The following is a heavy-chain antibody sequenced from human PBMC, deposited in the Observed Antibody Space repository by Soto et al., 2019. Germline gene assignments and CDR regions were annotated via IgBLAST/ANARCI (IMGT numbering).Heavy chain of an antibody. J-gene: IGHJ4*02. D-gene: IGHD3-10*01. Sequence: QVQLQESGPGLVKPSQTLSLTCIVSGGSISNVNDCWSWIRQRPDKGLEWIGHIYSGGSIYNNPSRTSLVTILVDTPKNQVSLQPRSGSAADTAVYYCARGPSGDKVDYWGQGTLVTVSS. V-gene: IGHV4-30-4*01. CDR1: GGSISNVNDC. CDR2: IYSGGSI. CDR3: ARGPSGDKVDY.